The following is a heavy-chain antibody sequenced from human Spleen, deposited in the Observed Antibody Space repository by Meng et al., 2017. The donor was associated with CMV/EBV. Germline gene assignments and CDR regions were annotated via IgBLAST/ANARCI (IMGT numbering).Heavy chain of an antibody. J-gene: IGHJ4*02. CDR3: PHSTSSWGVGG. CDR1: GVSISNYY. D-gene: IGHD2/OR15-2a*01. CDR2: IYNNGST. Sequence: SETLSLTCTVSGVSISNYYWIRQPPGKGLEWIGYIYNNGSTNYHPSLKSRVTMSLDTSRNQFSLHLSSVTAADTAVYYCPHSTSSWGVGGWGRGTLVTVSS. V-gene: IGHV4-59*08.